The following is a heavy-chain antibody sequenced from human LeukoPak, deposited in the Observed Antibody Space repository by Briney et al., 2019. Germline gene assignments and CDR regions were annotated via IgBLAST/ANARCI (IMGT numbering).Heavy chain of an antibody. CDR1: GFTFSSYG. D-gene: IGHD3-10*01. J-gene: IGHJ4*02. Sequence: GGSLRLSCAASGFTFSSYGMSWVRQAPGKGLEWVSAISGSGGSTYYADSVKGRFTISRDNSKNTLYLQMNSLRAEDTAVYYCARTITMVRGVIVYYFDYWGQGTLVTVSS. CDR3: ARTITMVRGVIVYYFDY. V-gene: IGHV3-23*01. CDR2: ISGSGGST.